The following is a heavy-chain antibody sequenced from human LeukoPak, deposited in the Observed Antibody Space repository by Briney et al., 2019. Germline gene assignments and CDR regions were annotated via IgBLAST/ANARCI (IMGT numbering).Heavy chain of an antibody. V-gene: IGHV5-51*01. D-gene: IGHD6-13*01. Sequence: GESLKISCKGAGYRLTSYWIGWVRQMPGKGLEWMGIIYPAYSDTRYSPSFQGRVIISADKSINTAYLQWSSLKASDTAVYYCASGYSTSWYVFWGQGTLVTVSS. CDR2: IYPAYSDT. J-gene: IGHJ4*02. CDR3: ASGYSTSWYVF. CDR1: GYRLTSYW.